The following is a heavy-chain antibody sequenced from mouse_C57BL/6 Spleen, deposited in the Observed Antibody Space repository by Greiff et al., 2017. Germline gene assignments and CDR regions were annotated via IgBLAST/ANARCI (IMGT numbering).Heavy chain of an antibody. Sequence: LQQSGASVTISCKASGYAFSSYWMNWVKQRPGKGLEWIGQIYPGDGDTNYNGKFKGKATLTADKSSSTAYMQLSSLTSEDSAVYFCARGATALDYWGQGTTLTVSS. CDR1: GYAFSSYW. D-gene: IGHD1-2*01. CDR2: IYPGDGDT. CDR3: ARGATALDY. V-gene: IGHV1-80*01. J-gene: IGHJ2*01.